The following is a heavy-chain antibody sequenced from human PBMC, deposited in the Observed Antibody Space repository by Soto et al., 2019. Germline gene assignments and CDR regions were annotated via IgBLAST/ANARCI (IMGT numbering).Heavy chain of an antibody. CDR1: GGSISSSSYY. V-gene: IGHV4-39*01. J-gene: IGHJ5*02. D-gene: IGHD3-3*01. CDR3: AVAGDFWSGYPNWFDP. CDR2: IYYSGST. Sequence: QLQLQESGPGLVKPSETLSLTCTVSGGSISSSSYYWGWIRQPPGKGLEWIGSIYYSGSTYYNPSLKSRVTISVDTSKNQFSLKLSSVTAADTAVYYCAVAGDFWSGYPNWFDPWGQGTLVTVSS.